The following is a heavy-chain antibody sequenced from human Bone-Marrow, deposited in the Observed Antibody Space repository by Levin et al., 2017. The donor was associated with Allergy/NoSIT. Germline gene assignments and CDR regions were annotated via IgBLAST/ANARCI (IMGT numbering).Heavy chain of an antibody. V-gene: IGHV7-4-1*02. Sequence: GLEWMGWINTKTGNPTYAQGFTGRFVFSLDTSVSTAYLQISSLKAEDTAVYYCATSGGGWSRLVEDCHHWGQGTLVTVSS. CDR2: INTKTGNP. J-gene: IGHJ1*01. D-gene: IGHD2-8*02. CDR3: ATSGGGWSRLVEDCHH.